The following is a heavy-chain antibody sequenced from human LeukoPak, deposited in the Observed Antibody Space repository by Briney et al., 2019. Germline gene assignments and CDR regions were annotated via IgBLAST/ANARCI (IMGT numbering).Heavy chain of an antibody. Sequence: PSETLSLTCAVYGGSFNGYYWSWIRQSPGEGLEWIGEINDSGVTNCNPSLESRVVLSVDTSKNQFSLRLSSVTAADTAVYYCARQATMIVVWWGQGTLVTVSS. J-gene: IGHJ4*02. D-gene: IGHD3-22*01. CDR3: ARQATMIVVW. CDR2: INDSGVT. V-gene: IGHV4-34*01. CDR1: GGSFNGYY.